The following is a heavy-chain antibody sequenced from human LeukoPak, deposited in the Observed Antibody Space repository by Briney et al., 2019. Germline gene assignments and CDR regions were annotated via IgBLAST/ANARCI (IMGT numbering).Heavy chain of an antibody. CDR1: GFTFSSYE. Sequence: GSLRLSCAASGFTFSSYEMNWIRQPPGKGLEWIGEINHSGSTNYNPSLKSRVTISVDTSKNQFSLKLSSVTAADTAVYYCATTASSGGYGARYWGQGTLVTVSS. J-gene: IGHJ4*02. D-gene: IGHD4-17*01. CDR2: INHSGST. V-gene: IGHV4-34*08. CDR3: ATTASSGGYGARY.